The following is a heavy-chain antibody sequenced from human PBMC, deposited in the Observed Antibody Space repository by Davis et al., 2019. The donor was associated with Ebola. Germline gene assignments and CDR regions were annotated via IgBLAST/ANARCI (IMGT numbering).Heavy chain of an antibody. CDR2: ISSSGSTI. CDR3: ARGDCSGGSCYSRLYYYYGMDV. V-gene: IGHV3-48*03. CDR1: GFTFSSYE. D-gene: IGHD2-15*01. J-gene: IGHJ6*02. Sequence: GESLKISCAASGFTFSSYEMNWVRQAPGKGLEWVSYISSSGSTIYYADSVKGRFTISRDNAKNSLYLQTNSLRAEDTAVYYCARGDCSGGSCYSRLYYYYGMDVWGQGTTVTVSS.